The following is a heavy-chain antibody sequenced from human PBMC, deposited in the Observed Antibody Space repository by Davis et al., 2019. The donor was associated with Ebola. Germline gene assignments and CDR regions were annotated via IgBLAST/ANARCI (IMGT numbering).Heavy chain of an antibody. J-gene: IGHJ3*02. V-gene: IGHV3-48*02. Sequence: GESLKISCAASGFTFSSYSINWVRQAPGKGLEWVSYISSGSSTMFYADSVKGRFTISRDNAKNSLSLQMNTLRDEDTAVYYCVRVAYYDSSGYYSGRGFDIWGQGTWVTVSS. D-gene: IGHD3-22*01. CDR3: VRVAYYDSSGYYSGRGFDI. CDR1: GFTFSSYS. CDR2: ISSGSSTM.